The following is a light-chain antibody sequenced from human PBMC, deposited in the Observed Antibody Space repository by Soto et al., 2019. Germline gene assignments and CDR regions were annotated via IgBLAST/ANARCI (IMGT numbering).Light chain of an antibody. Sequence: EIVMTQSPATLSVSPGGRATLSFRASQSISDTLAWYQQQPGQAPRLLIYDASARATGIPARFSGSGSGTEFTLTISSLQSEDSAVYYCQQYDNWPLTFGGGTKVDIK. V-gene: IGKV3-15*01. CDR1: QSISDT. CDR2: DAS. CDR3: QQYDNWPLT. J-gene: IGKJ4*01.